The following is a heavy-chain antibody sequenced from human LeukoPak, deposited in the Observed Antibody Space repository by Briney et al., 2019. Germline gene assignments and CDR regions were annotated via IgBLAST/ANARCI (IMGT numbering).Heavy chain of an antibody. CDR3: ARRGYHDYSGFDY. Sequence: GGSLRLSCAASGFTFSSYGMNWVRQAPGKGLEWVSSISSSSSYIYYADSVKGRFAISRDNAKNSLYLQMNSLRAEDTAVYYCARRGYHDYSGFDYWGQGTLVTVSS. CDR1: GFTFSSYG. D-gene: IGHD3-16*01. V-gene: IGHV3-21*01. CDR2: ISSSSSYI. J-gene: IGHJ4*02.